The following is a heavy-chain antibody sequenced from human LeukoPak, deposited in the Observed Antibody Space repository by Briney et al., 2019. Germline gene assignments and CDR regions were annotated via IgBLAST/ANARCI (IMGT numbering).Heavy chain of an antibody. D-gene: IGHD3-16*01. Sequence: SKTLSLTCTVSGGSISSSSYYWGWIRQPPGKGLEWIGSIYYSGDTDYSPYTKSRVDIYVASSMKQFCLRVTSVTAADTAVYSCAWGYGMGVWGQVATVTV. V-gene: IGHV4-39*01. J-gene: IGHJ6*01. CDR3: AWGYGMGV. CDR2: IYYSGDT. CDR1: GGSISSSSYY.